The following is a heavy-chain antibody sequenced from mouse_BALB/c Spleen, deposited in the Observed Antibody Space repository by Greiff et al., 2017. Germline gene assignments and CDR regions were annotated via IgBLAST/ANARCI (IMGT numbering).Heavy chain of an antibody. D-gene: IGHD1-1*01. Sequence: VQLQQSGAELVRPGALVKLSCKASGFNIKDYYMHWVKQRPEQGLEWIGWIDPENGNTKYDPKFQGKATITADTSSNTAYLQLSSLTSEDTAVYYCARGDYYGSSYEYFDYWGQGTTLTVSS. CDR2: IDPENGNT. CDR1: GFNIKDYY. V-gene: IGHV14-1*02. J-gene: IGHJ2*01. CDR3: ARGDYYGSSYEYFDY.